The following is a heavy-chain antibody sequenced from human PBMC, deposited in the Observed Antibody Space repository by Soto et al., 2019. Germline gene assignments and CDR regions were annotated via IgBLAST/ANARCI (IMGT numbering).Heavy chain of an antibody. Sequence: SVKVSCKASGGTFSSYAISWVRQTPGQGLEWMGGIIPIFGTANYAQKFQGRVTITADESTSTAYMELSSLRSEDTAVYYCARPVEMATISRSYLFYWGQGTLVTVSS. CDR3: ARPVEMATISRSYLFY. CDR1: GGTFSSYA. J-gene: IGHJ4*02. D-gene: IGHD5-12*01. CDR2: IIPIFGTA. V-gene: IGHV1-69*13.